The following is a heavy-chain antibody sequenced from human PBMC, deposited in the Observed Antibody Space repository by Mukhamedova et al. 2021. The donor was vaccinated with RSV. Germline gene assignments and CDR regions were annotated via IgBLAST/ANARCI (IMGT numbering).Heavy chain of an antibody. D-gene: IGHD6-13*01. CDR3: ARSPRIGSSWYYFDY. V-gene: IGHV4-59*01. Sequence: SRVTISVDTSKNQFSLKLSSATAADTAVYYCARSPRIGSSWYYFDYWGQGTLVTVSS. J-gene: IGHJ4*02.